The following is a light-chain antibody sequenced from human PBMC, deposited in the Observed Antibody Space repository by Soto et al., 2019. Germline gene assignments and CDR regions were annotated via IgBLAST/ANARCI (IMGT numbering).Light chain of an antibody. CDR1: SSDVGGYNY. V-gene: IGLV2-14*01. CDR3: SSYTSSSTLV. J-gene: IGLJ1*01. Sequence: QSALTQPASVSGSPGQSISISCTGTSSDVGGYNYVSWYQQHPGKAPKLMIYDVNNRPSGVSDRFSGSKSGNTASLTISGLQAEDEADYYCSSYTSSSTLVFGTWTKVTVL. CDR2: DVN.